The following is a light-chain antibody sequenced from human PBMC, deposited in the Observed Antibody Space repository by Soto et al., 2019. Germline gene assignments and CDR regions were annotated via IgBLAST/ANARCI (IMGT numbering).Light chain of an antibody. CDR2: DAS. J-gene: IGKJ5*01. CDR3: QQRSDWPSIS. Sequence: EIVLTQSPGTLSLSPGERATLSCRSSQSVRSNLAWYRHKPGQAPRLLIYDASSRATGIPARFSGSGSGTDFTLTISSLESEDSAVYYCQQRSDWPSISFGQGTRLEIK. CDR1: QSVRSN. V-gene: IGKV3-11*01.